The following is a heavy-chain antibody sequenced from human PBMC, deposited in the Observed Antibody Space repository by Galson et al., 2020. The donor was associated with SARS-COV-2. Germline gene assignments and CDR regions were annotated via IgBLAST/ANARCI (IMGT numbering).Heavy chain of an antibody. V-gene: IGHV3-30*04. D-gene: IGHD6-13*01. J-gene: IGHJ5*02. CDR2: ISYDGSNK. CDR1: GFTFSSYA. Sequence: GGSLRLSCAASGFTFSSYAMHWVRQAPGKGLEWVAVISYDGSNKYYADSVKGRFTISRDNSKNTLYLQMNSLRAEDTAVYYCARAREQQLVGGEWWFDPWGQGTLVTVSS. CDR3: ARAREQQLVGGEWWFDP.